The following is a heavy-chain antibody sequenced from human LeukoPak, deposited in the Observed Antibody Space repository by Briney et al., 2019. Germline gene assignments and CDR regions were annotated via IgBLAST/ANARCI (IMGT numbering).Heavy chain of an antibody. V-gene: IGHV4-61*02. J-gene: IGHJ5*01. D-gene: IGHD6-13*01. CDR1: GGSISSGSYY. Sequence: SETLSFTCTVSGGSISSGSYYWSWIRQPPGKRLEWIGRIYKAGNTNYSPSLRSRVFITVDTSNNQFSLSLSSVTAADTAVYYCATYSSNLGCLDSWGQGTLVTVSS. CDR2: IYKAGNT. CDR3: ATYSSNLGCLDS.